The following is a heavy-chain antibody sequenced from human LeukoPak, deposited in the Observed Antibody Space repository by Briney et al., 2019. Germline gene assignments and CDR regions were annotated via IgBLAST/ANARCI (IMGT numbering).Heavy chain of an antibody. CDR1: GFAFSRFA. CDR2: ISGNGHQT. Sequence: GGSLTQTCSASGFAFSRFAMTWVRHLPGKGLDWVSTISGNGHQTYYGDSVKGRFSFSRDNSKNILYLQMDSLRADDSALYYCAKDANYYDSSGFFIPFGYWGPVAPVTFSS. D-gene: IGHD3-22*01. J-gene: IGHJ4*03. CDR3: AKDANYYDSSGFFIPFGY. V-gene: IGHV3-23*01.